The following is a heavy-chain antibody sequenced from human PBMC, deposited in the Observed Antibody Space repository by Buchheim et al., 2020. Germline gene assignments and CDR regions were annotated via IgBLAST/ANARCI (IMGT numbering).Heavy chain of an antibody. CDR3: AKEPSGKWNDHNWFDP. CDR2: ISGTTDST. V-gene: IGHV3-23*01. CDR1: GFTFRNYA. J-gene: IGHJ5*02. D-gene: IGHD1-1*01. Sequence: EVRLLESGGGLVQPGGSLRVSCEASGFTFRNYAMSWVRQTPGKRLEWVSAISGTTDSTYYADSVKGRFTISRDNSKSILYLQMNSLRADDTAIYYCAKEPSGKWNDHNWFDPWGQGTL.